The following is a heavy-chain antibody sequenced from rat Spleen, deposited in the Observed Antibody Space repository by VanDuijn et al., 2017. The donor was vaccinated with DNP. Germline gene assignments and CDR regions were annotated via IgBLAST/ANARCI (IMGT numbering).Heavy chain of an antibody. CDR1: GFTFSSYW. J-gene: IGHJ3*01. V-gene: IGHV5-58*01. CDR2: INTDGGST. D-gene: IGHD1-12*02. CDR3: ANYDGSYGGPAY. Sequence: VQLKESGPGLVQPSQTLSLTCTVSGFTFSSYWMYWIRQAPGKGLEWVSSINTDGGSTYYPDSVKGRFTISRDNAENTVYLQMNSLRSEDTATYYCANYDGSYGGPAYWGQGTLVTVSS.